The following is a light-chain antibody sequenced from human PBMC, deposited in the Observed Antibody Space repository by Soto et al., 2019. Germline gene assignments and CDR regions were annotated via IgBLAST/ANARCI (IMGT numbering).Light chain of an antibody. CDR1: SSDVGGYNY. V-gene: IGLV2-14*01. Sequence: QSALTQPASVSGAPGQSITISCTGTSSDVGGYNYVSWYQQHPGKAPKLMNYEVSKRPSGVSNRFACSKSGNTASLTISGLQDEDEADYYCSSDTSSSTGVFGGGTKLTVL. J-gene: IGLJ3*02. CDR3: SSDTSSSTGV. CDR2: EVS.